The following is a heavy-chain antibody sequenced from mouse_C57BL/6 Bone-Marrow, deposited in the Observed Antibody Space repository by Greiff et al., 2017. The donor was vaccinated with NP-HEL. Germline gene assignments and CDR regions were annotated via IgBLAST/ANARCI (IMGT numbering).Heavy chain of an antibody. CDR1: GYTFTSYW. V-gene: IGHV1-64*01. CDR2: IHPNSGST. J-gene: IGHJ2*01. D-gene: IGHD2-5*01. Sequence: VQLQQPGAELVKPGASVKLSCKASGYTFTSYWMHWVKQRPGQGLEWIGMIHPNSGSTNYNEKFKSKATLTVDKSSSTAYMQLSSLTSEDSAVYYCARTYYSNYGGYYWGQGTTLTVSS. CDR3: ARTYYSNYGGYY.